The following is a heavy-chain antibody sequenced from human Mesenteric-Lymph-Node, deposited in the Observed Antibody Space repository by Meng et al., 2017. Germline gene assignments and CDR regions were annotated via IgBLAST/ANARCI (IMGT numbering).Heavy chain of an antibody. J-gene: IGHJ4*02. CDR1: GYTFTSYA. V-gene: IGHV1-3*01. CDR3: AKAFDGSTLTTSDY. Sequence: ASVKVSCKASGYTFTSYAMHWVRQAPGQRLEWMGWINAGNGNTKYSQKFQGRVTITRDTSANTTYMELSSLRSEDTAIYYCAKAFDGSTLTTSDYWGQGTLVTVSS. CDR2: INAGNGNT. D-gene: IGHD4-11*01.